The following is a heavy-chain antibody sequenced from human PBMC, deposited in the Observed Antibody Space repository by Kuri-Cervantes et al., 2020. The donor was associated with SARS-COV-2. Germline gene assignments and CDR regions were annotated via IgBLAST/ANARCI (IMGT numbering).Heavy chain of an antibody. D-gene: IGHD2-21*02. CDR2: IYHSGST. J-gene: IGHJ3*01. V-gene: IGHV4-4*02. CDR3: ARDTGYCGGDCSAFDV. Sequence: GSLRLSCAVSGGSISSSNWWSWVRQPPGKGLEWIGEIYHSGSTNYNPSLKSRVTISVDKSKNQFSLKLSSVTAADTAVYYCARDTGYCGGDCSAFDVWGQGTMVTVSS. CDR1: GGSISSSNW.